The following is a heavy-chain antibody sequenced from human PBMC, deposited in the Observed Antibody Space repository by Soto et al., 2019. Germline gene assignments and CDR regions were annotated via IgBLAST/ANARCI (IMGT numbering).Heavy chain of an antibody. J-gene: IGHJ4*02. D-gene: IGHD3-10*01. CDR2: ISYDGNSQ. CDR1: GFTLSSYS. V-gene: IGHV3-30-3*01. CDR3: AKVSRPSRVSTPDFDY. Sequence: PGGSLRLSCVASGFTLSSYSIHWVRQAPGKGLDWVAVISYDGNSQFYGDSVKGRFIVSRDNSRNTLYLQLNNLQAVDTAVYYCAKVSRPSRVSTPDFDYWGQGTLVTVSS.